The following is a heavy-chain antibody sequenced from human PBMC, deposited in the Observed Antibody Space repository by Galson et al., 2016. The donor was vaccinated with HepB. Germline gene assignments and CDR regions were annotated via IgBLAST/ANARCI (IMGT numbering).Heavy chain of an antibody. Sequence: SETLSLTCTVSGGSISSYFWSWIRQPPGKGLEWIGYIYYSGTTNYNPSLKSRVTMSLDTSKNQFSLKLTSVTAADTAVYYCARDTSLNPCTFDYWGQGTLVTVSS. CDR3: ARDTSLNPCTFDY. CDR2: IYYSGTT. D-gene: IGHD1-14*01. J-gene: IGHJ4*02. V-gene: IGHV4-59*01. CDR1: GGSISSYF.